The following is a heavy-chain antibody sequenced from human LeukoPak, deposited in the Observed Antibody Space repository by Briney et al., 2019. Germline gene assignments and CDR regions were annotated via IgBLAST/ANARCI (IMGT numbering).Heavy chain of an antibody. V-gene: IGHV4-30-2*01. CDR2: IYHSGST. CDR3: ARAFKPFPPFDY. CDR1: GGSISSGGYS. Sequence: PSETLSLTCAVSGGSISSGGYSWSWIRQPPGKGLEWIGYIYHSGSTYYNPSLKSRVTISVDRSKNQFSLKLSSVTAADTAVYYCARAFKPFPPFDYWGQGTLVTVSS. J-gene: IGHJ4*02.